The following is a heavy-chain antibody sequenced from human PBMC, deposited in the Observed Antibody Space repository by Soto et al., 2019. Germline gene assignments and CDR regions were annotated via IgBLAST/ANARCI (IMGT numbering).Heavy chain of an antibody. CDR2: IIPIFGTA. CDR3: ARVGDCIRPSCYANGYGMDV. Sequence: QVQLVQSGAEVKKPGSSVKVSCKASGGTFSSYAISWVRQAPGQGLELIGGIIPIFGTANYAQKFQGRVTITADESTSTAYMELSSLRSEDKAVYYCARVGDCIRPSCYANGYGMDVWGQGTTVTVSS. V-gene: IGHV1-69*12. CDR1: GGTFSSYA. J-gene: IGHJ6*02. D-gene: IGHD2-2*01.